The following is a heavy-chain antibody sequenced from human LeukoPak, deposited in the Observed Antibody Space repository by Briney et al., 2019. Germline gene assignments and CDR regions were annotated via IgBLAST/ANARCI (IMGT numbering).Heavy chain of an antibody. CDR2: ISYDGSNK. CDR3: ARAPPYSSASWGYYGMDV. J-gene: IGHJ6*02. CDR1: GFTFSSYA. V-gene: IGHV3-30*14. Sequence: PGGSLRLSCAASGFTFSSYAMHWVRQAPGKGLEWVAVISYDGSNKYYADSVKGRFIISRENAKNSLYLQMNSLRAGDTAVYYCARAPPYSSASWGYYGMDVWGQGTTVTVSS. D-gene: IGHD6-6*01.